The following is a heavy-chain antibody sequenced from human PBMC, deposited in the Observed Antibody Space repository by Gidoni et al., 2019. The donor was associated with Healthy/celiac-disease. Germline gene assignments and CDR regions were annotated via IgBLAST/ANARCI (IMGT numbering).Heavy chain of an antibody. CDR3: AKAHCINGVCYDRFDY. CDR1: GFTFSDYA. D-gene: IGHD2-8*01. J-gene: IGHJ4*02. Sequence: EVQLLESGGGLVQPGGSRRLSCAASGFTFSDYAMSWVRQAPGKGLELVSAISGSGGSTYYADSVKGRLTISRDNSKNTLFLQMNSLRAEDTAVYYCAKAHCINGVCYDRFDYWGQGTLVTVSS. CDR2: ISGSGGST. V-gene: IGHV3-23*01.